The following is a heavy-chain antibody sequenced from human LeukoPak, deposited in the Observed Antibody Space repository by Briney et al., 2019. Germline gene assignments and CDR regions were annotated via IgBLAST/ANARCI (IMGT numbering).Heavy chain of an antibody. D-gene: IGHD5-18*01. CDR3: ARQTAMGRSGDY. Sequence: AGESLKISCKASGYSFTSYWIGWVRQMPGKGLEWMGIIDPSDSETRYTPSFQGQVTISVDKSLTTADLQWNSLKASDTAMYYCARQTAMGRSGDYWGQETLVTVSS. V-gene: IGHV5-51*01. J-gene: IGHJ4*02. CDR1: GYSFTSYW. CDR2: IDPSDSET.